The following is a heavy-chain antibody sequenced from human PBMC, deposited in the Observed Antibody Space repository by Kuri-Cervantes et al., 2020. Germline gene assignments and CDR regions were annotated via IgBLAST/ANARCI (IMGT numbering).Heavy chain of an antibody. J-gene: IGHJ6*02. Sequence: SQTLSLTCAISGDSVSSNSATWNWFRQSPSRGLEWLGRTYYRSKWYNDYAVSVKSRTTVNPDTSKNQFSLQLNSVTPEDTAVYYCARSGRGGYKVAMGVWGQGTTVTVSS. CDR1: GDSVSSNSAT. V-gene: IGHV6-1*01. CDR3: ARSGRGGYKVAMGV. D-gene: IGHD5-24*01. CDR2: TYYRSKWYN.